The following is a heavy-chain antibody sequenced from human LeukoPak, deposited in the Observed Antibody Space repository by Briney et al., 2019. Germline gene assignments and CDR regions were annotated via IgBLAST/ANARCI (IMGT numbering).Heavy chain of an antibody. CDR3: ARDSILRYYFDY. J-gene: IGHJ4*02. CDR1: GFTFSSYW. Sequence: GGSLRLSCAASGFTFSSYWMSWVRQAPGKGLEWVANIKQHGSEMYYVDSVKGRFTISRDNAKNSLYLQMNSLRAEDTAIYYCARDSILRYYFDYWGQGTLVTVSS. V-gene: IGHV3-7*05. D-gene: IGHD2-2*01. CDR2: IKQHGSEM.